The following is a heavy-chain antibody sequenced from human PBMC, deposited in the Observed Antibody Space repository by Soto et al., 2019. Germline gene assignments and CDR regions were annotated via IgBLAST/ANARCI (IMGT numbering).Heavy chain of an antibody. CDR3: ARHSGKAPPDKYYYYGMDV. CDR2: IYYSGST. V-gene: IGHV4-39*01. D-gene: IGHD6-25*01. J-gene: IGHJ6*02. Sequence: SETLSLTCTVSGGSISSSSYYWGWIRQPPGKGLEWIGSIYYSGSTYYNPSLKSRVTISVDTSKNQFSLKLSSVTAADTAVYYCARHSGKAPPDKYYYYGMDVWGQGTTVTVSS. CDR1: GGSISSSSYY.